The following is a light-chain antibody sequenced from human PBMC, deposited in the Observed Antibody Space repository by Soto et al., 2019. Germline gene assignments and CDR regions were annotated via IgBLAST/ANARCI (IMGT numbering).Light chain of an antibody. V-gene: IGKV3-20*01. CDR1: QSISSSY. J-gene: IGKJ2*01. CDR2: AAS. CDR3: QQYGSSSYT. Sequence: ESMVTQSPGTLSLSPGERATISCRASQSISSSYLAWYQQKPGQAPRLLIYAASSRATGIPDRFSGSGSGTDFTLTISRLEPEDFAVYYCQQYGSSSYTFGQGTQWEIK.